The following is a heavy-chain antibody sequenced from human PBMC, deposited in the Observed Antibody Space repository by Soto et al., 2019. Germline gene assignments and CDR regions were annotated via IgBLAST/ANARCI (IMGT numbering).Heavy chain of an antibody. CDR2: IRNKGKSYTT. CDR1: GFTFSDHY. D-gene: IGHD2-15*01. Sequence: AGGSLRLSCAASGFTFSDHYMDWVRQAPGKGLEWVGRIRNKGKSYTTEYAASVKGRFTISRDDSKNSLYLQMNSLKTEDTAMYYCSRGYCSGVTYSSHDYWGQGTLVTVSS. J-gene: IGHJ4*02. V-gene: IGHV3-72*01. CDR3: SRGYCSGVTYSSHDY.